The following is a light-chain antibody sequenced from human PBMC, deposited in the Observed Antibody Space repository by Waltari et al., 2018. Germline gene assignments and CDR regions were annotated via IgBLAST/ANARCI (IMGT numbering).Light chain of an antibody. CDR2: STS. CDR3: QQYDHFPLT. CDR1: LGINNY. J-gene: IGKJ4*01. Sequence: DIQMTQSPSSLSASVGDRVTITCRASLGINNYLSWYQQKPGKAPKRLIYSTSNLESWVPSRFSGSGSGTDYTLTISDLQPEDFSTYYCQQYDHFPLTFGGGTTVEIK. V-gene: IGKV1-33*01.